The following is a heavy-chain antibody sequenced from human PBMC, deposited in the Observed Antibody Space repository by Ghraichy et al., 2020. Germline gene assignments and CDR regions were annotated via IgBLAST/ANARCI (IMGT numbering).Heavy chain of an antibody. CDR1: GYTFCSYG. V-gene: IGHV1-18*01. CDR2: ISAYNGNT. Sequence: ASVKVSCKASGYTFCSYGITWVRQAPGQGLEWMGWISAYNGNTNYAQKMQGRVTMTTETSTSTAYMELRSLRTDDTAVYYCARDLLFGIEVEGYWGQGTQVTVSS. D-gene: IGHD3-10*02. J-gene: IGHJ4*02. CDR3: ARDLLFGIEVEGY.